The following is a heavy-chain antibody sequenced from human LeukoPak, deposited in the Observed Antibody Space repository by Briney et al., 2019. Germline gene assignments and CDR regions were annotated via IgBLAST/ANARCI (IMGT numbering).Heavy chain of an antibody. CDR2: ISNRGSTI. D-gene: IGHD3-16*01. CDR1: GFTFSSHE. CDR3: AKDGRGSPSSYFDY. V-gene: IGHV3-48*03. J-gene: IGHJ4*02. Sequence: GGSLRLSCAASGFTFSSHEMNWVRQAPGKGLEWISYISNRGSTIYYADSVKGRFTISRDNSKNTLYLQMNSLRAEDTAVYYCAKDGRGSPSSYFDYWGQGTLVTVSS.